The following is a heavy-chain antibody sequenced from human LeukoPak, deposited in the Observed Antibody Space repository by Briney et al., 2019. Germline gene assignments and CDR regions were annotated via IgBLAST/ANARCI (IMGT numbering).Heavy chain of an antibody. J-gene: IGHJ4*02. CDR3: ARDMNSGWYLWDY. D-gene: IGHD6-19*01. V-gene: IGHV1-2*02. CDR2: INPNSGGT. CDR1: GYTFTGYY. Sequence: GPPVKVSCKASGYTFTGYYMHWVRQAPGQGLEWMGWINPNSGGTNYAQKFQGRVTMTRDTSISTAYMELSRLRSDDTAVYYCARDMNSGWYLWDYWGQGTLVTVSS.